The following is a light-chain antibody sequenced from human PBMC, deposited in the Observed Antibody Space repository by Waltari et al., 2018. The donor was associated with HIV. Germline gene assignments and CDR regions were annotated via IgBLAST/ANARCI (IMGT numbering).Light chain of an antibody. Sequence: QSVLTQPPSASGTPGQRVTISCSGSSSNIGSNYVYWYQQLPGTAPKLLIYRNNQRPSGFPDRFSGSKSGTSASLAISGLRSEDEADYYCAAWDDSLSGVVFGGGTKLTVL. V-gene: IGLV1-47*01. CDR1: SSNIGSNY. CDR3: AAWDDSLSGVV. J-gene: IGLJ2*01. CDR2: RNN.